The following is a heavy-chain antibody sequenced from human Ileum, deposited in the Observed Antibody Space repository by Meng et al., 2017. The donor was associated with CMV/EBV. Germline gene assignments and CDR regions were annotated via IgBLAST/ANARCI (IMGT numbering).Heavy chain of an antibody. J-gene: IGHJ5*02. V-gene: IGHV4-30-4*08. CDR2: IFYSGGT. Sequence: CALSGGSIICVDSYWSWLRHPPGKGPEWIGYIFYSGGTYSNPSLKSRVTISVDTSKNQFSLRLSSATAADTAVYYCARKSLNWFDLWGQGTLVTVSS. CDR1: GGSIICVDSY. CDR3: ARKSLNWFDL.